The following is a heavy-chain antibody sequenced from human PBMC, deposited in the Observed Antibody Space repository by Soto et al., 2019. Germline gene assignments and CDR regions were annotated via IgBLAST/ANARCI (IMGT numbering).Heavy chain of an antibody. CDR2: IYSIYEGGST. J-gene: IGHJ5*02. Sequence: EVQLVESGGGLVQPGGSLRLSCVASGFTVSSDYMRWVRQAPGKGLEWVSVIYSIYEGGSTYYTDPVRGSFTIYRDNSKNTLFLQMNSLRVEATAMYYSARHDDIDPWGQGTLVTVSP. CDR1: GFTVSSDY. CDR3: ARHDDIDP. D-gene: IGHD1-1*01. V-gene: IGHV3-66*04.